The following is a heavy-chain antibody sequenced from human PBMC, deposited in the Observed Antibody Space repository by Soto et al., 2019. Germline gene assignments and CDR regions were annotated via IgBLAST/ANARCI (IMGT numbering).Heavy chain of an antibody. Sequence: SETLCLICAVYGGSFSSYFWSWIRQPPGKGLEWIGYIYYSGSTNYNPSLKSRVTISVDTSKNQLSLKLSSVTAADTAVYYCARVGYCGGDCYFPDFWGQGTLVTVSS. CDR3: ARVGYCGGDCYFPDF. CDR1: GGSFSSYF. J-gene: IGHJ4*02. CDR2: IYYSGST. V-gene: IGHV4-59*01. D-gene: IGHD2-21*02.